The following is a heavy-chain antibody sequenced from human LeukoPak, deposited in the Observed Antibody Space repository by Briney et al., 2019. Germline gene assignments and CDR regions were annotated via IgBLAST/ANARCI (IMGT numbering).Heavy chain of an antibody. D-gene: IGHD3-22*01. Sequence: GRSLRLSCAASGFTFSSYGMHWVRQAPGKGLEWVAVISYDGSNKYYADSVEGRFTISRDNSKNTLYLQMNSLRAEDTAVYYCARGGYYDSSGYPNSLSDAFDIWGQGTMVTVSS. J-gene: IGHJ3*02. CDR3: ARGGYYDSSGYPNSLSDAFDI. CDR2: ISYDGSNK. V-gene: IGHV3-30*03. CDR1: GFTFSSYG.